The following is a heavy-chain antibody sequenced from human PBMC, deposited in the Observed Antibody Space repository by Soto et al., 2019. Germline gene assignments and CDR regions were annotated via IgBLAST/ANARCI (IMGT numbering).Heavy chain of an antibody. CDR1: GFTFSSYS. CDR3: ARERFLEAYNWFDP. Sequence: GGSLRLSCVASGFTFSSYSINWVRQAPGKGLEWVSYISSNSITRYYADSVKGRFTISRDNAKNSLYLQMNSLRDEDTAVYYCARERFLEAYNWFDPWGQGTLVTVSS. CDR2: ISSNSITR. D-gene: IGHD3-3*01. J-gene: IGHJ5*02. V-gene: IGHV3-48*02.